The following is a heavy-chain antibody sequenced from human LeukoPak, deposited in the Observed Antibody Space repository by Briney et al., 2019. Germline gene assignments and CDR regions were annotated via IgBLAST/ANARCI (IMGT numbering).Heavy chain of an antibody. CDR1: GYTFTSYG. CDR2: ISAYNGNT. CDR3: ARIRLQQLIDY. V-gene: IGHV1-18*01. J-gene: IGHJ4*02. Sequence: ASMKVSCKASGYTFTSYGISWVRQAPGQGLEWMGWISAYNGNTNYAQKLQGRVTMTTDTSTSTAYMEMRSLRSDDTAVYYCARIRLQQLIDYWGQGTLVTVSS. D-gene: IGHD6-13*01.